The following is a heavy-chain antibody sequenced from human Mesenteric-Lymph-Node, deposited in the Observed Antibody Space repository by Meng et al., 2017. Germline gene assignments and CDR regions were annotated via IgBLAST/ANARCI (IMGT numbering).Heavy chain of an antibody. CDR3: ARAPGYYGSGSYYVGGYYFDY. D-gene: IGHD3-10*01. Sequence: QVQRPEPGPGLVKPSGTLSLTCAVSGGSISSSNWWSWVRQPPGKGLEWIGEIYHSGSTNYNPSLKSRVTISVDKSKNQFSLKLSSVTAADTAVYYCARAPGYYGSGSYYVGGYYFDYWGQGTLVTVSS. CDR1: GGSISSSNW. V-gene: IGHV4-4*02. J-gene: IGHJ4*02. CDR2: IYHSGST.